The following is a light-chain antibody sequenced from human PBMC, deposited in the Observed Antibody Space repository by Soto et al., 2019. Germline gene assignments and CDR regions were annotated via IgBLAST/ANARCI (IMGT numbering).Light chain of an antibody. J-gene: IGKJ1*01. CDR1: QSISSW. CDR2: KAS. Sequence: DIQMTQSPSTLSASVGDRVTITCRASQSISSWLAWYQQKPGKAPNLLIYKASSLATGVPSRFSGSGSGTEFTLTISSLQPDDFATYYCQQYKSYLWTFGQGTKVEIK. CDR3: QQYKSYLWT. V-gene: IGKV1-5*03.